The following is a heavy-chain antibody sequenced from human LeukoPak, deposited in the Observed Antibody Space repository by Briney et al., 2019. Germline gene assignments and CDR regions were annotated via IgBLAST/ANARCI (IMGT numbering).Heavy chain of an antibody. D-gene: IGHD6-19*01. CDR2: MWNDGITG. CDR1: GFNFREYG. CDR3: ARDGSGWSSDY. J-gene: IGHJ4*02. V-gene: IGHV3-33*01. Sequence: GGSLRLSCAASGFNFREYGMHWVRQAPGKGLEWVAVMWNDGITGEYADSVRGRFSVSRDNSKNTVYLQMDSLRADDTSVYYCARDGSGWSSDYWGQGTLVTVSS.